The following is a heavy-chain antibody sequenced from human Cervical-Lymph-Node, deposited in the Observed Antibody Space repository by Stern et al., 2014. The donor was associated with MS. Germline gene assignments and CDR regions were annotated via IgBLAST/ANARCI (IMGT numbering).Heavy chain of an antibody. J-gene: IGHJ5*02. CDR3: ASGFYDTPGWLDP. D-gene: IGHD3-3*01. Sequence: EVQLVESGGGLVKPGGSLTLSCAASGFPFSSYTMNWVRQAPGKGLEWVSSISSSSSIYHADSVKDRLTISTENPKNSVFLQMNSLRFEDTAVYYCASGFYDTPGWLDPWGQGTLVSVSS. CDR2: ISSSSSI. CDR1: GFPFSSYT. V-gene: IGHV3-21*01.